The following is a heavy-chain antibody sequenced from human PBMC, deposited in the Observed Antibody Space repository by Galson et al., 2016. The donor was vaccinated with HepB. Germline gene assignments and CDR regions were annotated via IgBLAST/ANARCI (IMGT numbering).Heavy chain of an antibody. V-gene: IGHV3-15*01. CDR1: GLTFSNFW. CDR3: TTYTKI. J-gene: IGHJ4*02. Sequence: SLRLSCAVSGLTFSNFWMSWARQAPGKGLEWVGRIKSKTDGGTADYVAPVKGRFTISRDDSKNKLYLQMNSLSTEDTAVYYCTTYTKIWGQGTLVTVSS. D-gene: IGHD3-22*01. CDR2: IKSKTDGGTA.